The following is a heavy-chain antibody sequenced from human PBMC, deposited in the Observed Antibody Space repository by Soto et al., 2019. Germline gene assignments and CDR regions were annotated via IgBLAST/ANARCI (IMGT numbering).Heavy chain of an antibody. Sequence: ASVKVSCKASGYTFTSYAMHWVRQAPEQRLEWMGWINAGNGNTKYSQKFQGGVTITRDTSASTAYMELSNLRSENTAVYYWAREIGYYGHDAFDFWGQGTMVTVSS. CDR2: INAGNGNT. J-gene: IGHJ3*01. D-gene: IGHD3-22*01. CDR3: AREIGYYGHDAFDF. CDR1: GYTFTSYA. V-gene: IGHV1-3*01.